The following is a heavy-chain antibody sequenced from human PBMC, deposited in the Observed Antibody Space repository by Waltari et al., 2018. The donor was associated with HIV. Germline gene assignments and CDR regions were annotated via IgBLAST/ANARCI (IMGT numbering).Heavy chain of an antibody. Sequence: EVQLVQSRKEIKKPGESLKISCKGSGYKFNTYWIGWVRQMPGKGLEWMGIINPGNSDTRYSLSSQDQVTISADTSVTTAYLHWRSLKASDTAKYYCVVGPHYFDGPEGRGRLDYFQNWGQGTLVTVSS. J-gene: IGHJ1*01. CDR3: VVGPHYFDGPEGRGRLDYFQN. D-gene: IGHD3-9*01. V-gene: IGHV5-51*01. CDR2: INPGNSDT. CDR1: GYKFNTYW.